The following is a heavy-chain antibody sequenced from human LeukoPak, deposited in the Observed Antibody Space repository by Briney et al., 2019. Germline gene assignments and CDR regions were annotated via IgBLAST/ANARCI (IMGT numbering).Heavy chain of an antibody. CDR2: INPNSGGT. V-gene: IGHV1-2*06. CDR3: ARGAPTSGSGFDY. CDR1: GYTFTGYY. J-gene: IGHJ4*02. Sequence: ASVKVSCKASGYTFTGYYMHGVRQAPGQRLEWMGRINPNSGGTNYAQKLQGRVTMTRDTSISTAYMELSRLRSDDTAVYYCARGAPTSGSGFDYWGQGTLVTVSS. D-gene: IGHD3-10*01.